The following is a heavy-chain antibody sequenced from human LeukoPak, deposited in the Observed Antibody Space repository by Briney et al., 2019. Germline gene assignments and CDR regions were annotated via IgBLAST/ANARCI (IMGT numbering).Heavy chain of an antibody. V-gene: IGHV1-69*05. CDR2: IIPIFGTA. J-gene: IGHJ4*02. CDR1: GGTFSSYA. CDR3: ARGGYVGYYFDY. D-gene: IGHD1-1*01. Sequence: ASVKVSCKASGGTFSSYAISWVRQVPGQGLEWMGRIIPIFGTANYAQKFQGRVTITTDESTSTAYMELSSLRSEDTAVYYCARGGYVGYYFDYWGQGTLVTVSS.